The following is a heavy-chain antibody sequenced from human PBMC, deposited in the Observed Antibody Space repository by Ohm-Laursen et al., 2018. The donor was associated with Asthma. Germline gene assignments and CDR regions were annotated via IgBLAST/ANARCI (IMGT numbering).Heavy chain of an antibody. CDR1: GFTFSNYA. J-gene: IGHJ3*02. CDR2: IFGSTGT. Sequence: SLRLSCAASGFTFSNYAMSWVRQAPGKGLDWVSVIFGSTGTNYADSVKGRFTISRDNSKNTIYLQMDSLRAEDTAVYYCAISLTTPGAFDIWGQGTMITVSS. D-gene: IGHD1/OR15-1a*01. CDR3: AISLTTPGAFDI. V-gene: IGHV3-23*01.